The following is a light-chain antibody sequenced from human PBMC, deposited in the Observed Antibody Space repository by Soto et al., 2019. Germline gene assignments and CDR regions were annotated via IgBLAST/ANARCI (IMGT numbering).Light chain of an antibody. CDR1: QSVSTS. CDR2: GAS. J-gene: IGKJ5*01. CDR3: QQYNNWPT. V-gene: IGKV3-15*01. Sequence: EGVMTQSPATLSVSPGERAILSCRASQSVSTSLAWYQQKPGQAPRLLIYGASTRATGIPARFSGSGSGTEFTLTISRLQSEDFAVYYCQQYNNWPTLGQGTRLEI.